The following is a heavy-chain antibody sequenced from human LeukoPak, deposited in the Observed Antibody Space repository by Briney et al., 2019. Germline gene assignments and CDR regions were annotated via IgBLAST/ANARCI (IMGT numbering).Heavy chain of an antibody. V-gene: IGHV3-48*03. J-gene: IGHJ4*02. CDR1: GFTFSSYE. CDR2: ISSSGSTI. CDR3: AKNVRLRLGELSPIY. D-gene: IGHD3-16*02. Sequence: GGSLRLSCAASGFTFSSYEMNWVRQAPGKGLEWVSYISSSGSTIYYADSVKGRFTISRDNAKNSLYLQMNSLRAEDTAVYYCAKNVRLRLGELSPIYWGQGTLVTVSS.